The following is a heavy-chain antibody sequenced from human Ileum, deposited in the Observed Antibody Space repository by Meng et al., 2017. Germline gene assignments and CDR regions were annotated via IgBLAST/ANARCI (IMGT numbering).Heavy chain of an antibody. CDR3: VRHGGKYFDS. V-gene: IGHV4-4*02. CDR2: IYLAGSP. J-gene: IGHJ4*02. D-gene: IGHD2-15*01. Sequence: QVQLQESGPRLVRPSGTLSLTCTVSGGSISSSFYWSWVRQSPGKGLEWIGQIYLAGSPNYNPSLESRVTISVDKSKNQFSLRLTSVTAADTAIFYCVRHGGKYFDSWGQGTLVTVSS. CDR1: GGSISSSFY.